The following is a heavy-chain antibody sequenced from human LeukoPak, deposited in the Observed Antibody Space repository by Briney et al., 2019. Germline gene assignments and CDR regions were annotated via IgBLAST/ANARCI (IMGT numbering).Heavy chain of an antibody. CDR1: GYSFTSYG. V-gene: IGHV1-18*01. CDR2: ISAYNGNT. CDR3: ARGMDEYGDALDY. Sequence: GESLKISCKGSGYSFTSYGISWVRQAPGQGLEWMGWISAYNGNTDYAQKLQGRVTMTTDTSTSTAYMELRSLRSDDTAVYYCARGMDEYGDALDYWGQGTLVTVSS. D-gene: IGHD4-17*01. J-gene: IGHJ4*02.